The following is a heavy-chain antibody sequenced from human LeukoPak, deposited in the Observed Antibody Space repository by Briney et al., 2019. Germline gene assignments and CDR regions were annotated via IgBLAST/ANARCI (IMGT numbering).Heavy chain of an antibody. D-gene: IGHD3-16*01. V-gene: IGHV4-59*01. J-gene: IGHJ5*02. CDR3: ARRKDDDGAEYYNWFDP. CDR1: GGSISSYF. CDR2: VFHSGTT. Sequence: SETLSLTCTVSGGSISSYFWSWIRQTPGKGLEWIGYVFHSGTTTYNPSFKSRAAMTVDTAKNQFSLRLSSMTAADTAVYYCARRKDDDGAEYYNWFDPWGQGTLVTVSS.